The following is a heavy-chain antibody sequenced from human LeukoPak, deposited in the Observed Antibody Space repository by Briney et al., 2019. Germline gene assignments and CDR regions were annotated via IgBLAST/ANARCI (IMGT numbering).Heavy chain of an antibody. Sequence: PGGSLRLSCAASGFTVSSNYMSWVRQAPGKGLEWVSVIYSGGSTYYADSVKGRFTIFRDNSKNTLHLQMNSLRAEDTAVYYCGRGFIGTYSFDYWGQGTVVTVSS. J-gene: IGHJ4*02. V-gene: IGHV3-53*01. CDR1: GFTVSSNY. D-gene: IGHD1-26*01. CDR3: GRGFIGTYSFDY. CDR2: IYSGGST.